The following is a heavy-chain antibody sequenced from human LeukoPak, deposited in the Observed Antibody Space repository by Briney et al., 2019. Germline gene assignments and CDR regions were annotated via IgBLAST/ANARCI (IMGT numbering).Heavy chain of an antibody. D-gene: IGHD2-2*01. CDR1: GFTFSSYG. J-gene: IGHJ3*02. CDR3: ARSGYCSSTSCYAGAFDI. V-gene: IGHV3-33*01. CDR2: IWYDGSNK. Sequence: GGSLRLSCAASGFTFSSYGMHWVRQAPGKGLEWVAVIWYDGSNKYYADSVKGRFTISRDNSKNTLYLQMNSLRAEDTAVYYCARSGYCSSTSCYAGAFDIWGQGTMVTLSS.